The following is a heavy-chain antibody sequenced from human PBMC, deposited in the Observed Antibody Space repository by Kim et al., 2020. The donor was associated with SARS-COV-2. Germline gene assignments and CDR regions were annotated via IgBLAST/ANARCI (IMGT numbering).Heavy chain of an antibody. D-gene: IGHD3-22*01. V-gene: IGHV4-39*07. CDR3: ARDLLNYYDSSGYTFGY. J-gene: IGHJ4*02. Sequence: PKSRVTISVDTSKNQFSLKLSSVTAADTAVYYCARDLLNYYDSSGYTFGYWGQGTLVTVSS.